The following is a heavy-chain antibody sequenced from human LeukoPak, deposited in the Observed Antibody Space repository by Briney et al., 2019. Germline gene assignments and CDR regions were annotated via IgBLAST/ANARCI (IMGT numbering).Heavy chain of an antibody. CDR3: AKNIASSSWSLDYYYYMDV. CDR2: ISGSGGST. Sequence: GGSLRLSCAASGFTFSSYAMSWVRQAPGKGLEWVSAISGSGGSTYYADSVKGRFTISRDNSKNTLYLQMNSLRAEDTAVYYCAKNIASSSWSLDYYYYMDVWGKGTTVTVSS. J-gene: IGHJ6*03. D-gene: IGHD6-13*01. CDR1: GFTFSSYA. V-gene: IGHV3-23*01.